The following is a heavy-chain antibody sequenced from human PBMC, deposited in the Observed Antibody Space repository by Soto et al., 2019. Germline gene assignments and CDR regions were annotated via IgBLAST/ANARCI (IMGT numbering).Heavy chain of an antibody. J-gene: IGHJ4*02. D-gene: IGHD1-1*01. V-gene: IGHV3-23*01. CDR1: GVTVSTNG. Sequence: EVQLLESGGGLEQPGGSLRLSCAASGVTVSTNGMTWVRQAPGKGLEWVSTISGGGHTYYADSVKGRFSISRDNSKNTLFLQLSSLRGEDTAIYYCATGRMPTVRVGFDYWGQGPLVTVSS. CDR2: ISGGGHT. CDR3: ATGRMPTVRVGFDY.